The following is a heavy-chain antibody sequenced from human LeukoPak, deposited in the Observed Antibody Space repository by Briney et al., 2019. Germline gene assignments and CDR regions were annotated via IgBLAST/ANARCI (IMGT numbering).Heavy chain of an antibody. CDR2: INHSGST. J-gene: IGHJ6*03. V-gene: IGHV4-34*01. CDR1: GGSFSDYY. CDR3: ARVCIAVAGTLNYYSYMDV. Sequence: SETLSLTCAVYGGSFSDYYWGWIRQPPGKGLEWIGEINHSGSTNYNPSLKSRVTISVDTSKNQFSLKLSSVTAADTAMYYCARVCIAVAGTLNYYSYMDVWGKGTTVTVSS. D-gene: IGHD6-19*01.